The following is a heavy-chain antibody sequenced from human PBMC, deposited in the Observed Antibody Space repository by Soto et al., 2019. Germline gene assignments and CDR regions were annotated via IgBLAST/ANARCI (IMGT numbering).Heavy chain of an antibody. V-gene: IGHV4-38-2*01. Sequence: PSETLSLTCAVSGYSIGSGYYWAWIRQSPGKGLEWTGSIYHPGSVYYNPSLNGRVALSTDTSKNHFSLKLTSVTAADTAVYYCARTFDYYGMDVWGQGTTVTVSS. CDR2: IYHPGSV. J-gene: IGHJ6*02. CDR3: ARTFDYYGMDV. CDR1: GYSIGSGYY.